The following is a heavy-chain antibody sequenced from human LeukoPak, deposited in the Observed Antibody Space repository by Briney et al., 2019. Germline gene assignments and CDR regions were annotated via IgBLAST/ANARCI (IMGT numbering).Heavy chain of an antibody. CDR3: ARGGYYGSGNDFRFDP. D-gene: IGHD3-10*01. CDR2: INDRGVT. Sequence: SETLSLTCSVSGGSITSTYYWSWIRQPPGRGLEWIGEINDRGVTYSGPSLKSRVTISVDTSKNQFSLKLTSVTAADTAVYFCARGGYYGSGNDFRFDPWGQGTLVTVSS. CDR1: GGSITSTYY. J-gene: IGHJ5*02. V-gene: IGHV4-4*02.